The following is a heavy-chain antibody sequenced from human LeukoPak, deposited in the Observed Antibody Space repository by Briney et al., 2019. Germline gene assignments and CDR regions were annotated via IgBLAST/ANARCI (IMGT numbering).Heavy chain of an antibody. D-gene: IGHD2-2*01. Sequence: GASLRLSCAASGFTFSSYAMSWVRQAPGKGLEWVSAISGSGGSTYYADSVKGRFTISRDNSKNTLYLQMNSLRAEDTAVYYCAKDRDCSSTSCLGWFDPRGQGTLVTVSS. V-gene: IGHV3-23*01. CDR1: GFTFSSYA. CDR3: AKDRDCSSTSCLGWFDP. CDR2: ISGSGGST. J-gene: IGHJ5*02.